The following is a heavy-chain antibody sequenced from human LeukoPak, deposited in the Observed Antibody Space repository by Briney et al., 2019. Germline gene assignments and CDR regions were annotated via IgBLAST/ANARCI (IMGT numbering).Heavy chain of an antibody. V-gene: IGHV3-74*01. J-gene: IGHJ6*02. Sequence: RGSLRLSCAASGFTFTSYWMHWVRQAPGKGLVWVSRISNDGSGTTYADSVKGRFTISRDHAKNTLYLQMNSLRAEDTAVYYCARSYSNYYYGMDVWGQGTTVTVSS. CDR2: ISNDGSGT. CDR3: ARSYSNYYYGMDV. D-gene: IGHD4-11*01. CDR1: GFTFTSYW.